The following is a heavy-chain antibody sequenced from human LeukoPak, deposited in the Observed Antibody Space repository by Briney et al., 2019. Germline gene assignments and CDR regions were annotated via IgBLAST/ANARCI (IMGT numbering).Heavy chain of an antibody. V-gene: IGHV3-7*01. CDR3: GTRAY. CDR2: INQDGSEK. J-gene: IGHJ4*02. Sequence: GGSLRLSCAASGFIFSNYNMIWVRQAPGKGLEWVANINQDGSEKYYVDSVKGRFTVSRDNAKNSLYLQLNSLRAEDTAVYYCGTRAYWGQGTLVTVSS. CDR1: GFIFSNYN.